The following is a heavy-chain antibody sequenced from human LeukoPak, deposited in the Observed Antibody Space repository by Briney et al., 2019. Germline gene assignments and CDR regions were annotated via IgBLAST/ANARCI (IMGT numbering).Heavy chain of an antibody. CDR2: IYTSGST. V-gene: IGHV4-4*07. Sequence: SETLSLTCTVSGGSISSYYWSWIRQPAGKGLEWIGRIYTSGSTNYNPSLKSRVTMSVDTSKNQFSLKLSSVTAADTAVYYCARVSDVRGVTFFDYWGQGTLVTVSS. CDR1: GGSISSYY. J-gene: IGHJ4*02. D-gene: IGHD3-10*01. CDR3: ARVSDVRGVTFFDY.